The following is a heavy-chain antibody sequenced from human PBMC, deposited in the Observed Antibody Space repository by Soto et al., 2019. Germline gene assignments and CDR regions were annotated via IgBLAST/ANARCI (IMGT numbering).Heavy chain of an antibody. J-gene: IGHJ4*02. CDR3: TRDRVRWVFDY. V-gene: IGHV3-49*03. CDR1: GFTFGDYA. D-gene: IGHD1-26*01. CDR2: IRSKAYGGTT. Sequence: GGSLRLSCTASGFTFGDYAMSWFRQAPGKGLEWVGFIRSKAYGGTTEYAASVKGRFTTSRDDSKSIAYLQMNSLKTEDTAVYYCTRDRVRWVFDYWGQGTLVTVSS.